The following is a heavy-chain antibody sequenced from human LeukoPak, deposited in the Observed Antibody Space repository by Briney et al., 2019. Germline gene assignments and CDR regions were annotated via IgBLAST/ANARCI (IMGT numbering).Heavy chain of an antibody. D-gene: IGHD3-10*01. CDR2: INIDGSST. CDR3: VRDSDRRSDY. Sequence: GGSLRLSCAASGFTFRGYWMHWVRQAPGKGLVWVSRINIDGSSTNYADSVKGRFTISRDSAKNSLYLQMNSLRAEDTAVYYCVRDSDRRSDYWGQGTLVTVSS. CDR1: GFTFRGYW. V-gene: IGHV3-74*01. J-gene: IGHJ4*02.